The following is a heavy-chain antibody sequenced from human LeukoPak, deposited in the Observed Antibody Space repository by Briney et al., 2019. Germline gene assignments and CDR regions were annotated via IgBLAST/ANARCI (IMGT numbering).Heavy chain of an antibody. CDR3: ARATSMDNYYYFYGLDL. CDR2: ISSSATTI. CDR1: GFSFSDYY. J-gene: IGHJ6*02. D-gene: IGHD2/OR15-2a*01. V-gene: IGHV3-11*01. Sequence: PGGSLRLFCAASGFSFSDYYMAWLRRAPGKGLEWLSYISSSATTIYYADSVKCRLTISRDDDKSFLYLEMSDLRLDDTAVYYCARATSMDNYYYFYGLDLWGRGTTAAVSS.